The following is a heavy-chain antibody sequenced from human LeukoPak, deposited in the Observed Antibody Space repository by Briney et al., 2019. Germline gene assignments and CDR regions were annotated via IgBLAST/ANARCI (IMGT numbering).Heavy chain of an antibody. CDR1: GYTFTNYV. Sequence: ASVKVSCKASGYTFTNYVISWVRQAPGQGLEWMGWVSTYSGNTSYAQKFQGRITMTTDTSTSTAYMDLRNLRYDDTAVYYCARFTGLDYWGQGTPITVSS. CDR2: VSTYSGNT. V-gene: IGHV1-18*01. J-gene: IGHJ4*02. CDR3: ARFTGLDY.